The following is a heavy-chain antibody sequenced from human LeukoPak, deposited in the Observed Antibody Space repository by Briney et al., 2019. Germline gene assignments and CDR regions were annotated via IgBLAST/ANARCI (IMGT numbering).Heavy chain of an antibody. V-gene: IGHV4-61*02. D-gene: IGHD3-22*01. CDR1: GGSISSGSYY. Sequence: SETLSLTCTVSGGSISSGSYYWSWIRQPAGKGLEWIGRIYTSGSTNYNPSLKSRVTISVDTSKNQFSLKLSSVTAADTAVYYCARKRRFTYYYDSSGYTSAFDIWGQGTMVTVSS. J-gene: IGHJ3*02. CDR3: ARKRRFTYYYDSSGYTSAFDI. CDR2: IYTSGST.